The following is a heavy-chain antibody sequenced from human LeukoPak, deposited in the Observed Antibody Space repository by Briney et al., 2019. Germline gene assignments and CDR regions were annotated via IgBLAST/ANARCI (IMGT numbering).Heavy chain of an antibody. J-gene: IGHJ4*02. CDR3: ARQRYYYDSSGLTSNFDY. D-gene: IGHD3-22*01. CDR2: ISYDGSNK. V-gene: IGHV3-30*14. Sequence: GGSLRLSCAASGFTFSSYAMHWVRQAPGKGLEWVAVISYDGSNKYYADSVKGRFTISRDNSKNPLYLQMNSLRAEDTDVYYCARQRYYYDSSGLTSNFDYWGQGTLVTVSS. CDR1: GFTFSSYA.